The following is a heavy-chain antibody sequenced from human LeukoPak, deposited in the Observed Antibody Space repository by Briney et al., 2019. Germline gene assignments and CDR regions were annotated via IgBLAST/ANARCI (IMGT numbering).Heavy chain of an antibody. Sequence: SETLSLTCTVSGDSIGSYYWGWIRQPPGKGLEWIGNIYYSGSTSYNPSLKSRVTISVDTSKNQFSLNLSSVTAADTAVYYCARRVRATAGKTFDYWGQGTLVTVSS. CDR2: IYYSGST. J-gene: IGHJ4*02. CDR1: GDSIGSYY. V-gene: IGHV4-39*01. CDR3: ARRVRATAGKTFDY. D-gene: IGHD6-13*01.